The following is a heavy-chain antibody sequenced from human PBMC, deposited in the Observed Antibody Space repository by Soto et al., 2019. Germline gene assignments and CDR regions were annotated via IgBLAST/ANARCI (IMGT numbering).Heavy chain of an antibody. CDR1: GFTFSSYG. CDR3: ASDDFWSCYSGRFVY. Sequence: QVQLVESGGGVVQPGRSLRLSCAASGFTFSSYGMHWVRQAPGKGLEWVAVIWYDGSNKYYADSVKGRFTISRDNSKNTLYLQMNSLRAEDTAVYYCASDDFWSCYSGRFVYWVQGTLVTVSS. D-gene: IGHD3-3*01. CDR2: IWYDGSNK. V-gene: IGHV3-33*01. J-gene: IGHJ4*02.